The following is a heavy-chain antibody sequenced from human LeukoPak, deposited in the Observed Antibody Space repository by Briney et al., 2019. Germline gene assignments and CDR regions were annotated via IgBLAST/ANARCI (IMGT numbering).Heavy chain of an antibody. D-gene: IGHD2-15*01. Sequence: NTGGSLRLSCAASGFTFSDYYMSWIRHAPGKGLEWVSYISSSSSYTNYPDSVKGRFTISRDNAKNSLYLQMNSLRAEDTAVYYCAREAVGATSHFDYWGQGTLVTVSS. CDR1: GFTFSDYY. J-gene: IGHJ4*02. CDR2: ISSSSSYT. V-gene: IGHV3-11*06. CDR3: AREAVGATSHFDY.